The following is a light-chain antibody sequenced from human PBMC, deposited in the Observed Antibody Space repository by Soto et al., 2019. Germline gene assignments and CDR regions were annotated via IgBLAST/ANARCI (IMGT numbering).Light chain of an antibody. CDR3: QQHTNWPQT. Sequence: EIVVAISTADLSRSAGESASRWWPTVQSVSSYIAWYKQTPGQAPRLLSSGASTRATGIPARFSGSGSGTEFTLTSSSLQSDDFAFYYCQQHTNWPQTFGQGTKVDIK. J-gene: IGKJ1*01. V-gene: IGKV3-15*01. CDR1: QSVSSY. CDR2: GAS.